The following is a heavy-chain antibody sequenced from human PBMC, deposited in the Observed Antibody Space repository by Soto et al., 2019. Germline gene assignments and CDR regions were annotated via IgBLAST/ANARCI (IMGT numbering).Heavy chain of an antibody. CDR2: IIPIFGTA. V-gene: IGHV1-69*13. J-gene: IGHJ3*02. D-gene: IGHD2-15*01. CDR1: GGTFSSYA. Sequence: SVKVSCKASGGTFSSYAISWVRQAPGQGLEWMGGIIPIFGTANYAQKFQGRVTITADESTSTAYMELSSLRSEDTAVYYCARDRCSGGSCYSITDAFDIWGQGTMVTVSS. CDR3: ARDRCSGGSCYSITDAFDI.